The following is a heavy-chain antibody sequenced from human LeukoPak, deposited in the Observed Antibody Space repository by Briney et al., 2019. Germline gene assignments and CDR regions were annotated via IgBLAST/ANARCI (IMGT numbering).Heavy chain of an antibody. CDR2: INHSGST. CDR1: GGSFSGYY. CDR3: ARPGKRFLEWLGDRRNWFDP. Sequence: SETLSLTCAVYGGSFSGYYWSWIRQPPGKGLEWIGEINHSGSTNYNPSLKSRVTISVDTSKNQFSLKLSSVTAADTAVYYCARPGKRFLEWLGDRRNWFDPWGQGTLVTVSS. J-gene: IGHJ5*02. V-gene: IGHV4-34*01. D-gene: IGHD3-3*01.